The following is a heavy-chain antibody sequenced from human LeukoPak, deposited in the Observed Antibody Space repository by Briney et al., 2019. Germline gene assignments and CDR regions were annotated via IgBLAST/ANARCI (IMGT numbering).Heavy chain of an antibody. J-gene: IGHJ4*02. D-gene: IGHD3-22*01. V-gene: IGHV4-34*01. Sequence: AETLSLSCAAYGGSFSGYYWSWIRQPPGKGLEWIGEINHSGSTNYNPSLKSRVTISVDTSKNQFSLKLSSVSAADTAVYYCARHSSVVDSSGYDNFDYWGQGTLVTVSS. CDR1: GGSFSGYY. CDR2: INHSGST. CDR3: ARHSSVVDSSGYDNFDY.